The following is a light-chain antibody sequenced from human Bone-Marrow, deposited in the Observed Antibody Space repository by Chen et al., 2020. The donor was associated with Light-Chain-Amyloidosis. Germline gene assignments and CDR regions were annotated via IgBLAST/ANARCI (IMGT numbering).Light chain of an antibody. Sequence: SYELTQPPSVSVSPGQPASITCSGDDLPTKYAYWYQQKPGKAPVLVIHRDTERPSGISERFSGSSSGTTATLTISGVQAEDEADYHCQSADSSGTYEVIFGGGTKLTVL. CDR1: DLPTKY. V-gene: IGLV3-25*03. J-gene: IGLJ2*01. CDR3: QSADSSGTYEVI. CDR2: RDT.